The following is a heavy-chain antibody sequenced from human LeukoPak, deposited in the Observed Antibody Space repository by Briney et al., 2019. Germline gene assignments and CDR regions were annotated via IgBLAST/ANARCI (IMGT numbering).Heavy chain of an antibody. CDR3: SRGGQRAGYAFDI. CDR2: LHTAGDA. V-gene: IGHV3-13*01. CDR1: GFTFNDYD. J-gene: IGHJ3*02. Sequence: GGSLRLSCAASGFTFNDYDMHWVRQVTGKGLEWVSSLHTAGDAHYSVSVRGRFIISRDRSRTSFYLQMNSLRAEDSAMYYCSRGGQRAGYAFDIWGQGTVATVSS.